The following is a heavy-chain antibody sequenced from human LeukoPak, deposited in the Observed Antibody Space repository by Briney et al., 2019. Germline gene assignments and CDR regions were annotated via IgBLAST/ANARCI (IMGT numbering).Heavy chain of an antibody. CDR1: GLVFRDFW. D-gene: IGHD6-19*01. CDR2: IDNAGRST. J-gene: IGHJ6*02. Sequence: GGSLRPSCTASGLVFRDFWLHWVRQVPGGGLVWVSRIDNAGRSTTYADSVKGRFTISRDNAKDTLYLQMNSLRVEDMGVYYCARSRAVAGFGSYYFGLDVWGQGTTVTVSS. V-gene: IGHV3-74*01. CDR3: ARSRAVAGFGSYYFGLDV.